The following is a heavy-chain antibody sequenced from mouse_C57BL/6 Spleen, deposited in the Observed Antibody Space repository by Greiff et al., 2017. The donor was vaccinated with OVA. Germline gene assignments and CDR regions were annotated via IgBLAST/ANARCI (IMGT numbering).Heavy chain of an antibody. CDR2: ISDGGSYT. J-gene: IGHJ2*01. Sequence: EVHLVESGGGLVKPGGSLKLSCAASGFTFSSYAMSWVRQTPEKRLEWVATISDGGSYTYYPDNVKGRFTISRDNAKNNLYLQMSHLKSEDTAMYYCARAFGGRGDYWGQGTTLTVSS. CDR1: GFTFSSYA. CDR3: ARAFGGRGDY. V-gene: IGHV5-4*01. D-gene: IGHD3-3*01.